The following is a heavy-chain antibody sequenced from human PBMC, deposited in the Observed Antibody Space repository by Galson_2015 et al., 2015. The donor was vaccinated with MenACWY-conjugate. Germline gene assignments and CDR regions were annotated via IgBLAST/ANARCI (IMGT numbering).Heavy chain of an antibody. CDR3: ARANYLPNPFDYYYYMDV. V-gene: IGHV1-69*13. J-gene: IGHJ6*03. Sequence: SVKVSCKAPGGTFSSYAINWVRQAPGQGLEWMGTIIPPFGAPNHGQKFKGRVTITADESTSTVYMELSSLRSVDTATYYCARANYLPNPFDYYYYMDVWGMGTTVTVS. CDR2: IIPPFGAP. D-gene: IGHD1-7*01. CDR1: GGTFSSYA.